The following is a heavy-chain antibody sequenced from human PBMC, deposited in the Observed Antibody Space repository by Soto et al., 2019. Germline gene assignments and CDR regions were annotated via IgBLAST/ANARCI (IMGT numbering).Heavy chain of an antibody. CDR3: AIVCFSYDYVWGSYRHRRGMDV. J-gene: IGHJ6*02. D-gene: IGHD3-16*02. Sequence: SETLSLTCTVSGGSISSYYWSWIRQPPGKGLEWIGEINHSGSTNYNPSLKSRVTISVDTSKNQFSLKLSSVTAADTAVFYCAIVCFSYDYVWGSYRHRRGMDVWGQGTTVTVSS. CDR1: GGSISSYY. CDR2: INHSGST. V-gene: IGHV4-34*01.